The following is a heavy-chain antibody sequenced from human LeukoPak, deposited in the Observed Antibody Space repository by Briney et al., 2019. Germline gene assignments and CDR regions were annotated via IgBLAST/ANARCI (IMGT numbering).Heavy chain of an antibody. CDR1: GFTFSNYA. Sequence: GGSLRLSCAASGFTFSNYAMSWVRQAPGKGLEWVSAISGSGESTYYPDSVRGRFTISRDNSKNTLYLQMDSLRVEDTAVYYCAREVFSSSRAYNWFDPWGQGTLVTVSS. V-gene: IGHV3-23*01. CDR2: ISGSGEST. D-gene: IGHD6-13*01. J-gene: IGHJ5*02. CDR3: AREVFSSSRAYNWFDP.